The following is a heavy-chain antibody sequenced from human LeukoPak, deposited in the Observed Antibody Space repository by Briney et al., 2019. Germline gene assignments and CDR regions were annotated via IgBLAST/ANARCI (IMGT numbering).Heavy chain of an antibody. CDR1: GGSISSYY. Sequence: SGTLSLTCTVSGGSISSYYWSWIRQPAGKGLEWIGRIYSSGSTNHNPSLKSRVTMSVDTSKNQLSLTLSSVTAADTAVYYCARNGFGELYGSFESWGQGTLVTVSS. CDR3: ARNGFGELYGSFES. D-gene: IGHD3-10*01. V-gene: IGHV4-4*07. J-gene: IGHJ4*02. CDR2: IYSSGST.